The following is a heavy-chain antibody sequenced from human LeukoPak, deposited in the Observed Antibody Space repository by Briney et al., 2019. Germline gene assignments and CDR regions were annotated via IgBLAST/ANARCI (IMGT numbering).Heavy chain of an antibody. CDR2: IYYSGST. J-gene: IGHJ5*02. Sequence: PSETLSLTCTVSGGSISSYYWSWIRQPPGKGLEWIGYIYYSGSTNYNPSLKSRVTISVDTSKNQFSLKLSSVTAVDTAVYYCARDINPRSSWYPGWFDPWGQGTLVTVSS. D-gene: IGHD6-13*01. V-gene: IGHV4-59*01. CDR3: ARDINPRSSWYPGWFDP. CDR1: GGSISSYY.